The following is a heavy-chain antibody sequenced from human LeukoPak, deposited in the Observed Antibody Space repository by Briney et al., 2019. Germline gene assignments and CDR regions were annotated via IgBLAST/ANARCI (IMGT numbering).Heavy chain of an antibody. J-gene: IGHJ5*02. Sequence: GASVKVSCKASGGTFSSYAISWVRQAPGQGLEWMGGIIPIFGTADYAQKFQGRVTITADKSTNTAYMELSSLRSEDTAVYYCVRDNHDYVWGSYRNGFDPWGQGTLVTVSS. CDR3: VRDNHDYVWGSYRNGFDP. CDR1: GGTFSSYA. D-gene: IGHD3-16*02. V-gene: IGHV1-69*06. CDR2: IIPIFGTA.